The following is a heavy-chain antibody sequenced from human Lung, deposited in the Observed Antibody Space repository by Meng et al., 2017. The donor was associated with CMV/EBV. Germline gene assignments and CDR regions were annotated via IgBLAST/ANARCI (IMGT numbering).Heavy chain of an antibody. Sequence: GESLKISCAASGFTFSSYGMHRVRQAPGKGLEGVAFIRYDGKNEYYADFVKGRFSISRDDSKNTLYLQMNSLRPEDTAVYYCAKETGPISGGYYYYGIDVWGQGTTVTVSS. V-gene: IGHV3-30*02. CDR1: GFTFSSYG. CDR3: AKETGPISGGYYYYGIDV. CDR2: IRYDGKNE. D-gene: IGHD3-3*01. J-gene: IGHJ6*02.